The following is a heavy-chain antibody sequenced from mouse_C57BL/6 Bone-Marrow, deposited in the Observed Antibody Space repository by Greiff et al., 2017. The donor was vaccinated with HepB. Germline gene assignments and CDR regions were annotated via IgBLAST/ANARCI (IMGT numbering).Heavy chain of an antibody. D-gene: IGHD1-1*01. J-gene: IGHJ4*01. CDR3: ARGDYYGSSYNYYAMDY. Sequence: VQLQQSGAELVKPGASVKMSCKASGYTFTTYPIEWLKQNHGKSLEWIGNFHPYNDDTKYNEKFKGKATLTVEKSSSTVYLELSRLTSDDSAVYYCARGDYYGSSYNYYAMDYWGQGTSVTVSS. CDR1: GYTFTTYP. CDR2: FHPYNDDT. V-gene: IGHV1-47*01.